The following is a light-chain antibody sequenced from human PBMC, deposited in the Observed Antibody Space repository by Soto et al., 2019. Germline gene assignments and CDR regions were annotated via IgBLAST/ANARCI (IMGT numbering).Light chain of an antibody. CDR3: QQYVSSPWA. CDR2: GAS. Sequence: EIVVAQSPGTLSLSPGERATRSCRASQSVTNTFLAWYQHKHGQAPRLLIYGASRRATGIPDRFTGSGAGTDFTLTISRLDPEDFAVYDFQQYVSSPWAFGQGNKVEI. V-gene: IGKV3-20*01. CDR1: QSVTNTF. J-gene: IGKJ1*01.